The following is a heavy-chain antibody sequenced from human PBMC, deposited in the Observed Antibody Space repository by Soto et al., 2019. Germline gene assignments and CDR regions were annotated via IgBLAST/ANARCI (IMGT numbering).Heavy chain of an antibody. V-gene: IGHV4-39*01. Sequence: QLQLQESGPGLVKPSETLSLTCTVSGGSISSFNYFWGWIRQPPGKGLEWIGSLYYSGNTYYNPYLQSRATIPVDTSKTQCTLTLRSVTAAHTAVYYCARGGGSTFNWFDPWGQGTRVTVSP. CDR1: GGSISSFNYF. CDR3: ARGGGSTFNWFDP. J-gene: IGHJ5*02. CDR2: LYYSGNT. D-gene: IGHD2-15*01.